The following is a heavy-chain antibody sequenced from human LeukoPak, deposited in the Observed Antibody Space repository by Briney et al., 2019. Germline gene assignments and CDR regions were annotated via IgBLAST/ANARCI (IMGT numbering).Heavy chain of an antibody. CDR2: IKSKTDGETT. V-gene: IGHV3-15*01. CDR1: GFTFTNAW. J-gene: IGHJ4*02. Sequence: GGSLRLSCVDSGFTFTNAWMSWVRQAPGKGLEWIGRIKSKTDGETTNYAEPVRGRFTISRDDSKSAVYLQMNSLKIEDAAVYYCTTDLGTYYHGSQRLIPIDYWGQGTLVTVSS. CDR3: TTDLGTYYHGSQRLIPIDY. D-gene: IGHD3-10*01.